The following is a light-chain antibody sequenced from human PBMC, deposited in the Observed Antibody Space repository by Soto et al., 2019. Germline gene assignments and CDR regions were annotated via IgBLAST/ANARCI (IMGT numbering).Light chain of an antibody. CDR2: SNN. CDR3: AAWDDSLNGVV. J-gene: IGLJ2*01. V-gene: IGLV1-44*01. Sequence: QSVLTQPPSASGTPGQRVTISCSGSSSNIGSNTVNWYQQLPGTAPKLLIYSNNQRPLGVPDRFSGSKSGTSASLAISGLQAEYEADYYCAAWDDSLNGVVFGGGTKLTVL. CDR1: SSNIGSNT.